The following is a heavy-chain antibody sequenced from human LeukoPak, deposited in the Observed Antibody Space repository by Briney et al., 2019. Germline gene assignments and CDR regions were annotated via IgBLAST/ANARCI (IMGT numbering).Heavy chain of an antibody. CDR2: ISGSGGRT. D-gene: IGHD5-12*01. V-gene: IGHV3-23*01. CDR3: AKDLLAATIDYYFDY. CDR1: GFTFSSYA. J-gene: IGHJ4*02. Sequence: GGSLRLSCAASGFTFSSYAMSWVRQAPGKGLEWVSVISGSGGRTYYADSVKGRFTISRDNSKNTLYVQMNSLRAEDTAVYYCAKDLLAATIDYYFDYWGQGTLVTVSS.